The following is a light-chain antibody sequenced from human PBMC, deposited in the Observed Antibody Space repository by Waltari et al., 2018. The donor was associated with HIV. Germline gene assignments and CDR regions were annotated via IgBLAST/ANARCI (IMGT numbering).Light chain of an antibody. CDR3: ATWDDTLSGLWV. J-gene: IGLJ3*02. CDR1: SSNIGSSY. CDR2: RNN. V-gene: IGLV1-47*01. Sequence: QSVLTQPSSASGTPGQRVTISCSGSSSNIGSSYVKWYHQLPGPTPKLLIYRNNQRPSGVPDRFSVSKSGTSASLAISGLRSEDEAGYYCATWDDTLSGLWVFGGGTKLTVL.